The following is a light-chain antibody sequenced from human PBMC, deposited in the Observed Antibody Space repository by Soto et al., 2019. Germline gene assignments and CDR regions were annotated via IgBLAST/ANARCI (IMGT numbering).Light chain of an antibody. CDR2: DAS. CDR1: QDISNY. Sequence: DIQMTQSPSSLSASVGDRVTITCPASQDISNYLNWYQQKPGKAPKLLSYDASTLETGVPSRFSRSGSGTDITFTISSLQPEDVATDYCQQYHNLPLTFGGGTKVEIK. CDR3: QQYHNLPLT. J-gene: IGKJ4*01. V-gene: IGKV1-33*01.